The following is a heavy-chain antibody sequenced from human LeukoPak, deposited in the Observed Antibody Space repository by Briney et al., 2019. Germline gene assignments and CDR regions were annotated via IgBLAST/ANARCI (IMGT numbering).Heavy chain of an antibody. J-gene: IGHJ4*02. V-gene: IGHV3-30*02. CDR2: IRDDGSYT. Sequence: GGSLRLSCAASGFTFSSYGMHWVRQAPGKGLEWVTFIRDDGSYTYYADSVKGRFTISRDNSKNTLYLQTNSLRTEDTAVYYCAKEGRSENSSSWLDSWGQGALVTVSS. CDR1: GFTFSSYG. CDR3: AKEGRSENSSSWLDS. D-gene: IGHD6-13*01.